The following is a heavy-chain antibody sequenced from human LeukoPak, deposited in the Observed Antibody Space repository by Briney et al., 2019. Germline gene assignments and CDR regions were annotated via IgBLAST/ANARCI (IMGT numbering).Heavy chain of an antibody. CDR2: IKQDGSEK. CDR3: ATLDTDMASLGDC. Sequence: GGSLRLSCAASGFSFSNYWMSWVRQAPGKGLEWVANIKQDGSEKYYVESVKGRFTISRDNAKNSLFLQMNSLRAEDTAVYYCATLDTDMASLGDCWGQGTLVSVSS. V-gene: IGHV3-7*01. CDR1: GFSFSNYW. D-gene: IGHD5-18*01. J-gene: IGHJ4*02.